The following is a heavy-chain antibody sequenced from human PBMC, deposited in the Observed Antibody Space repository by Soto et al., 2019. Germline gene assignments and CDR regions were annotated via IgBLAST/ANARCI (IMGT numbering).Heavy chain of an antibody. V-gene: IGHV4-39*01. CDR1: GGSISSSSYY. J-gene: IGHJ6*02. D-gene: IGHD5-18*01. CDR3: ARQGRIQLWLRGVSGMDV. CDR2: IYYSGST. Sequence: PSETLSLTCTVSGGSISSSSYYWGWIRQPPGKGLEWIGSIYYSGSTYYNPSLKSRVTISVDTSKNQFSLKLSSVTAADTAVYYCARQGRIQLWLRGVSGMDVWGQGTTVT.